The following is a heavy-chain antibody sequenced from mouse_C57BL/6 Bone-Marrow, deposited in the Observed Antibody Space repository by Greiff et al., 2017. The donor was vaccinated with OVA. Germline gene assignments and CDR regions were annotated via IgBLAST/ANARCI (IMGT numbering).Heavy chain of an antibody. CDR1: GYTFTSYW. J-gene: IGHJ2*01. Sequence: QVQLQQPGAELVRPGSSVKLSCKASGYTFTSYWMHWMKQRPEQGLEWIGYIYPRDGSTKYNEKFKGKATLTADKSSSTAYMQLNSLTSEDSAVYFCARDYGSSPGFDYWGQGTTLTVSS. V-gene: IGHV1-53*01. CDR2: IYPRDGST. D-gene: IGHD1-1*01. CDR3: ARDYGSSPGFDY.